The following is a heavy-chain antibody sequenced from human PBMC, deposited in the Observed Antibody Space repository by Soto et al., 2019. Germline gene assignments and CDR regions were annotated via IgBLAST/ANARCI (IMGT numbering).Heavy chain of an antibody. D-gene: IGHD3-22*01. J-gene: IGHJ5*02. V-gene: IGHV4-4*09. CDR1: GASISNVY. CDR3: ARRYYERSGYAVDP. CDR2: MYKAASI. Sequence: QVQLQESGPGLLKPSETLSLTCRVSGASISNVYWSWIRQPPGKRLEWIGYMYKAASINYNPSLNSRVTRSVDNSKRHCSPNLAPVTAAAAAVQYCARRYYERSGYAVDPWGQATLVSVSS.